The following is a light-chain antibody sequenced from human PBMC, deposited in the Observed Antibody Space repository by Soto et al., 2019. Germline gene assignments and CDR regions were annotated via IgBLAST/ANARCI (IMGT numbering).Light chain of an antibody. CDR2: EAS. Sequence: EIVLTQSPATLSLSPGERATLSGRASQSVSSYLAWYQQKPGQAPRLLIYEASNRATGIPARFSGSGSGTDFTLTISSLEPEDFAVYFCQQRGGWPITFGQGTRLEIK. CDR3: QQRGGWPIT. J-gene: IGKJ5*01. V-gene: IGKV3-11*01. CDR1: QSVSSY.